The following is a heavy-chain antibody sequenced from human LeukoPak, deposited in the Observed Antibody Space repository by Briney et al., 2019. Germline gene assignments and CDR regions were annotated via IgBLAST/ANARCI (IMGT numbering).Heavy chain of an antibody. V-gene: IGHV1-69*04. Sequence: GASVKVSCKASGGTFSSYAISWVRQAPGQGLEWMGRIIPILGIANYAQKFQGRVTITADKSTSTAYMELSSLRSEDTAVYYCARDPGLLWFGELSRGYWGQGTLVTVSS. D-gene: IGHD3-10*01. CDR2: IIPILGIA. J-gene: IGHJ4*02. CDR1: GGTFSSYA. CDR3: ARDPGLLWFGELSRGY.